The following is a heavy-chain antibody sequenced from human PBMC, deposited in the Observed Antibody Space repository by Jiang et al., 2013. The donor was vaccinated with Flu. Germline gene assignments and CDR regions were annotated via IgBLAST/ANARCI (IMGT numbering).Heavy chain of an antibody. D-gene: IGHD1-26*01. V-gene: IGHV3-9*01. J-gene: IGHJ3*02. Sequence: RQPPGKGLEWVSGISWNSGSIGYADSVKGRFTISRDNAKNSLYLQMNSLRAEDTALYYCAKDIKRVGAHFYVLGAFDIWGQGTMVTVSS. CDR3: AKDIKRVGAHFYVLGAFDI. CDR2: ISWNSGSI.